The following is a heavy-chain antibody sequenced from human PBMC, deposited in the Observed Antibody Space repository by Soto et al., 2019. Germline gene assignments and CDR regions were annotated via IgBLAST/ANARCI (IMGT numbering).Heavy chain of an antibody. CDR3: ARDRTDTGYYTNWLDP. CDR2: IIPIFGTT. V-gene: IGHV1-69*06. CDR1: GGTFGSDA. D-gene: IGHD3-9*01. Sequence: SVKVSCKASGGTFGSDAITWVRQAPGQGLEWVGRIIPIFGTTNYAQNLQGRVTISADKSTLTSYMELHSLTSDDTALYYCARDRTDTGYYTNWLDPWGQGTQVTVSS. J-gene: IGHJ5*02.